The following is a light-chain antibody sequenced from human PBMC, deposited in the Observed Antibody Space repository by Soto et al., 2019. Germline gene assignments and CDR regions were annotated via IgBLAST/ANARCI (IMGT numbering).Light chain of an antibody. CDR2: GAS. J-gene: IGKJ1*01. CDR3: QQYDNWPPVT. V-gene: IGKV3D-15*01. Sequence: ETVMTQSPATLSVSPGERATLSCRASQSISSNLAWFQQKPGQAPRLLINGASARATDIPARFSGSGSGTEFTLTISSVQSEDFAVYYCQQYDNWPPVTFGQGTKVEIK. CDR1: QSISSN.